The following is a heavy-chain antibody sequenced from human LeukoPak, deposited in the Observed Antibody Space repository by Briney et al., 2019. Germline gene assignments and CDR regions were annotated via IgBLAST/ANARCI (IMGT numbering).Heavy chain of an antibody. CDR2: IIPIFATA. D-gene: IGHD4-17*01. Sequence: ASVKVSCKASGGTFSSYAISWVRQAPGQGLEWMGGIIPIFATANYAQKFQGRVTITADESTSTAYMELSSLRSEDTAVYYCARGLAVTRSIDYWGQGTLVTVSS. CDR3: ARGLAVTRSIDY. J-gene: IGHJ4*02. V-gene: IGHV1-69*13. CDR1: GGTFSSYA.